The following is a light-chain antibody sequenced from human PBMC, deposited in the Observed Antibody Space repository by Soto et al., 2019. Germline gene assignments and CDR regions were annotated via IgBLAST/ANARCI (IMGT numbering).Light chain of an antibody. J-gene: IGLJ3*02. CDR2: DVN. V-gene: IGLV2-11*01. CDR3: CSYAGSYIWV. Sequence: QSALTQPRSVSGSPGQSVTISCTGTNSDVGGYNYVSWYQQQSGKAPKLMIYDVNKRPSGVPDRFSGSKSGNTASLTISGLQAEDESDYYCCSYAGSYIWVFGGGTKLTVL. CDR1: NSDVGGYNY.